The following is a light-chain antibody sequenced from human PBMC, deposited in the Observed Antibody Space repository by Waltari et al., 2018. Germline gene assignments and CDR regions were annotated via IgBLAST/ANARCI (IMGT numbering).Light chain of an antibody. Sequence: DTQMTQSPPSLSASVGDRVTSTCQASQDIANYLGWYQKKPGKAPKLLIYDASTLATGVPSRFSGRGSGTDFTLIITGLQPEDVATYYCQQYDHMPITFGQGTRAEIE. J-gene: IGKJ5*01. CDR2: DAS. V-gene: IGKV1-33*01. CDR3: QQYDHMPIT. CDR1: QDIANY.